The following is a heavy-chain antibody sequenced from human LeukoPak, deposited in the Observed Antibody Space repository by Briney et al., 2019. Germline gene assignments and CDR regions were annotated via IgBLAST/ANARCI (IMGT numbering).Heavy chain of an antibody. CDR3: ARDRTMVRGATLGY. V-gene: IGHV1-2*02. CDR1: GYTFTGYY. Sequence: EASVKVSCKASGYTFTGYYMHWVRQAPGQGLEWMGWINPNSGGTNYAQKFQGRVTMTRDTSISTAYMELSRLRSDDTAVYYCARDRTMVRGATLGYWGQGTLVTVSS. CDR2: INPNSGGT. J-gene: IGHJ4*02. D-gene: IGHD3-10*01.